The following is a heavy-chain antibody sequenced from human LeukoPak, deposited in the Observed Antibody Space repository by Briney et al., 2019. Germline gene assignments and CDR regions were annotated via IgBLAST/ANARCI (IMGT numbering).Heavy chain of an antibody. CDR2: VSSDGGST. D-gene: IGHD3-22*01. CDR3: VKAILFGSVFYYAD. Sequence: GGSLRLSCSASGFTFSYFPMHWVRQAPGKGLEYVSAVSSDGGSTYYADSVRGRFTISRDNSKNTLSLQMGSLRPEDTAVYYCVKAILFGSVFYYADWGQGTLVTVSS. V-gene: IGHV3-64D*09. J-gene: IGHJ4*02. CDR1: GFTFSYFP.